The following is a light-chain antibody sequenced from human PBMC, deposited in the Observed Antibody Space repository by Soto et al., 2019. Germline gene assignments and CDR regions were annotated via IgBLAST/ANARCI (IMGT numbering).Light chain of an antibody. CDR3: QFYDSSNQGV. CDR2: EDN. Sequence: NFMLTQPHSVSESPGKTVTISCTRSSGSIVSNYVQWYQQRPGSSPTTVIYEDNQRPSGVPDRFSGSIDSSSNSASLTISGLKTEDEAGHCCQFYDSSNQGVLGGGTKVTVL. CDR1: SGSIVSNY. V-gene: IGLV6-57*01. J-gene: IGLJ3*02.